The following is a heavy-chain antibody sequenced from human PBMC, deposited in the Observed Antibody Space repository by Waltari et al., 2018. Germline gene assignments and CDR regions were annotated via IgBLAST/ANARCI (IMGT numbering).Heavy chain of an antibody. D-gene: IGHD3-10*01. CDR3: ARVSRRVKRDDALEM. V-gene: IGHV3-48*03. J-gene: IGHJ3*02. CDR1: GFTFSSYD. CDR2: ISSAATMI. Sequence: DVQLMESGGGLVQPGGSLRLSCADSGFTFSSYDMNWVRQAPGKGLQWIAYISSAATMINYGDAVQGRFTISRDNANNSLFLQMDSLRVEDTAVYYCARVSRRVKRDDALEMWGQGTMVTVSS.